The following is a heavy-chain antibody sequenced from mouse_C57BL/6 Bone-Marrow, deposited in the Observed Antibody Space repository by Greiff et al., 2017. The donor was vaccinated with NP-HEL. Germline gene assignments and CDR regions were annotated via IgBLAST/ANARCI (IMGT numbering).Heavy chain of an antibody. D-gene: IGHD1-1*01. J-gene: IGHJ3*01. V-gene: IGHV1-64*01. CDR3: ARQRKLRSSFAY. Sequence: VQLVESGAELVKPGASVKLSCKASGYTFTSYWMHWVKQRPGQGLEWIGMIHPNSGSTNYNEKFKSKATLTVDKSSSTAYMQLSSLTSEDSAVYYCARQRKLRSSFAYWGQGTLVTVSA. CDR2: IHPNSGST. CDR1: GYTFTSYW.